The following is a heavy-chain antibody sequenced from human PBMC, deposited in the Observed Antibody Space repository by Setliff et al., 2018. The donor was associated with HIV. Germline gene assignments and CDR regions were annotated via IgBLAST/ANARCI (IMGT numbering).Heavy chain of an antibody. CDR3: ARHSCGTTACYGPDM. D-gene: IGHD2-15*01. CDR2: ISYSGST. J-gene: IGHJ3*02. Sequence: SETLSLTCTVSGGSISSYYWSWIRQPPGKGLEWIGYISYSGSTNYEPSLKSRVTISVDTSKNQVSLRLSSVTPADTAVYYCARHSCGTTACYGPDMWGPGTMVTVSS. V-gene: IGHV4-59*01. CDR1: GGSISSYY.